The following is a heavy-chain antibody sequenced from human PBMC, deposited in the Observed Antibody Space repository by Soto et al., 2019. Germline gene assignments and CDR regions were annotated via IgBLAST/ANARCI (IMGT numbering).Heavy chain of an antibody. V-gene: IGHV3-30-3*01. D-gene: IGHD6-19*01. CDR1: GFTFISYA. Sequence: GGALRLSCAASGFTFISYAMHWVLQAPCKGLEWVAVISYDGSNKYYADSVKGRFTISRDNSKNTLYLQMNSLRAEDTAVYYCARDLPIVPASSIAVAGKADYWGQGTLVTVS. CDR2: ISYDGSNK. J-gene: IGHJ4*02. CDR3: ARDLPIVPASSIAVAGKADY.